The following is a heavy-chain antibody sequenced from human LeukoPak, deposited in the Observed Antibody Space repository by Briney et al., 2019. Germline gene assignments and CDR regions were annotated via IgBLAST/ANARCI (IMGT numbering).Heavy chain of an antibody. D-gene: IGHD6-13*01. V-gene: IGHV1-8*01. CDR2: MNTNSGNT. CDR3: ARGRDTAAAEGSLGY. J-gene: IGHJ4*02. CDR1: GYTFTSYD. Sequence: ASVKVSCKASGYTFTSYDINWVRQATGQGVEWMGWMNTNSGNTGYAQKFQGRVTMTRNTSIGTAYMELSSLRSEDTAVNYCARGRDTAAAEGSLGYWGQGTLVTVSS.